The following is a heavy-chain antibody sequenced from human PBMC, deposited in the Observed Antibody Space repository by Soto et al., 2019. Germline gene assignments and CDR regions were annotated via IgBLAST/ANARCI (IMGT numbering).Heavy chain of an antibody. CDR1: GGSIDSGGFY. CDR3: AKGKVLITMGAYYFDY. CDR2: IYYTGIT. J-gene: IGHJ4*02. V-gene: IGHV4-31*03. Sequence: SETLSLTCTVSGGSIDSGGFYWTWIRQHPGKGLEWIGYIYYTGITYYNPSLKSRVTISLDTSKNQFSLKLSSISAADTAVYYCAKGKVLITMGAYYFDYPGQVILVTVSS. D-gene: IGHD3-22*01.